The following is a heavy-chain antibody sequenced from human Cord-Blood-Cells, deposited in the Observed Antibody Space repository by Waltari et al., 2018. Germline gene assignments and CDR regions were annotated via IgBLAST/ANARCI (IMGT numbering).Heavy chain of an antibody. V-gene: IGHV1-2*02. Sequence: QVQLVQSGAEVKKPGASVKVSCKASGYTFTGYYMPWVRPAPRQGLEWMGWINPNSGGTNYAQKCQGRVTMTRDTSISTAYMELSRLRSDDTAVYYCARSLGFFPSYYFDYWGQGTLVTVSS. D-gene: IGHD7-27*01. CDR3: ARSLGFFPSYYFDY. CDR1: GYTFTGYY. J-gene: IGHJ4*02. CDR2: INPNSGGT.